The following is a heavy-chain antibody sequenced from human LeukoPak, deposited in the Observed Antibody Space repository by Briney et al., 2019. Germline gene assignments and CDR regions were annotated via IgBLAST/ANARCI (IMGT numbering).Heavy chain of an antibody. J-gene: IGHJ4*02. Sequence: GGSLRLSCAASGFTFSSYGMHWVRQAPGKGLGWVAVISYDGSSKYYADPVKGRFTISRDNSKNTLYLQMNSLRTEDTAVYYCAKDRQGAGDGSFDYWGQGTLVTVSS. D-gene: IGHD1-26*01. CDR3: AKDRQGAGDGSFDY. CDR2: ISYDGSSK. CDR1: GFTFSSYG. V-gene: IGHV3-30*18.